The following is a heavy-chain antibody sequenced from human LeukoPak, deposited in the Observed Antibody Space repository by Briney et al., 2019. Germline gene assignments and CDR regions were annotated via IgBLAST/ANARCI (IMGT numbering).Heavy chain of an antibody. CDR1: GGSISSGGYY. V-gene: IGHV4-31*03. CDR2: IYYSGST. D-gene: IGHD3-22*01. Sequence: PSETLSLTCTVSGGSISSGGYYWSWIRQHPGKGLEWSGYIYYSGSTYYNPSLKSRVTISVDTSKNQFSLKLSSVTAADTAVYYCARDIGYYYDSSGYRYNWFDPWGQGTLVTVSS. J-gene: IGHJ5*02. CDR3: ARDIGYYYDSSGYRYNWFDP.